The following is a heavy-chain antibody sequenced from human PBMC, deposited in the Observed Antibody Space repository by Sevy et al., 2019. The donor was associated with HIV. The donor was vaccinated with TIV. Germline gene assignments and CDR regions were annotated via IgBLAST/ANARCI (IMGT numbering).Heavy chain of an antibody. CDR2: ISNSSSTI. CDR3: ARAVSQLFPYYYYYGMDV. V-gene: IGHV3-48*02. J-gene: IGHJ6*02. D-gene: IGHD1-1*01. CDR1: GFTFSSYS. Sequence: GGSLRLSCAASGFTFSSYSMNWVRQAPGKGLEWVSYISNSSSTICYSDSVKGRFTISRDNAKNSLYLQMNSLRDEDTAVYDCARAVSQLFPYYYYYGMDVWGQGTTVTVSS.